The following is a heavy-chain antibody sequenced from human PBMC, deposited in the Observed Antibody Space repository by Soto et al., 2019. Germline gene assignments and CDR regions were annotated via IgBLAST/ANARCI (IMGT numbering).Heavy chain of an antibody. CDR1: GFTFSNYG. V-gene: IGHV3-30*18. CDR3: AKRLGFELPD. D-gene: IGHD2-15*01. Sequence: QVQLVESGGGVVQPGRSLRLSCAASGFTFSNYGMHWVRRAPGKGLEWVAVMSFDGTMTDYADSVRGRFTISRDNSKNTLFLQMNSLRAEDTAVYYCAKRLGFELPDWGQGTAVTVSS. CDR2: MSFDGTMT. J-gene: IGHJ4*02.